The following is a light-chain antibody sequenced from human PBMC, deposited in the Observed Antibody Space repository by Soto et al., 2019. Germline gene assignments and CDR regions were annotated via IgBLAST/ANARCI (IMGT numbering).Light chain of an antibody. CDR2: DTS. J-gene: IGKJ5*01. V-gene: IGKV3-20*01. Sequence: EIVLTQSPVTLSFSPAKTPTFSCRASQTLSNSFIAWYQQKPGQAPRLLIYDTSSRATGVPDRYSASGSGTDFTLTISRLEPEDFAVFFCQQYGTSEITFGQGTRLEIK. CDR3: QQYGTSEIT. CDR1: QTLSNSF.